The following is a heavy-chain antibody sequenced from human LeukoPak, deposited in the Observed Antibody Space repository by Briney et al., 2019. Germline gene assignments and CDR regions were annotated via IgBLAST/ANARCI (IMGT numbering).Heavy chain of an antibody. J-gene: IGHJ4*02. CDR3: AKMNSGSYLIFDY. Sequence: GGSLRLSCAASGFTFSSYAMSWVRQAPGKGLEWVSAISGSGGSTYYADSVKGRFTISGDNSKNTLYLQMNSLRAEDTAVYYCAKMNSGSYLIFDYWGQGTLVTVSS. V-gene: IGHV3-23*01. CDR2: ISGSGGST. CDR1: GFTFSSYA. D-gene: IGHD1-26*01.